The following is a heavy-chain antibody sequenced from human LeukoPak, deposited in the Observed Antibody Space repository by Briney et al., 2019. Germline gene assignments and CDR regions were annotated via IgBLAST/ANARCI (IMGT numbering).Heavy chain of an antibody. V-gene: IGHV4-34*01. D-gene: IGHD3-10*01. CDR2: INHSGST. CDR1: GGSFSGYY. J-gene: IGHJ5*02. CDR3: ARGSTVLLWFGELNNWFDP. Sequence: PSETLSLTCAVYGGSFSGYYWSWIRQPPGKGLEWIGEINHSGSTNYNPSLKSRVTILVDTSKNQFSLKLSSVTAADTAVYYCARGSTVLLWFGELNNWFDPWGQGTLVTVSS.